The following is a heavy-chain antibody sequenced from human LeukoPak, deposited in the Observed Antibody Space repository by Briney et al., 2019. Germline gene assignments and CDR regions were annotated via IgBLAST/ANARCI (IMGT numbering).Heavy chain of an antibody. CDR2: IHYSGSS. Sequence: SETLSLTCSVSGDSISSFYWNWIRQSPGRGLEWIGNIHYSGSSIYNPSLRSRVTMSIDTSKKQFFLKLRSVTAADTAVYYCVLAPNSNWFDFWGQGTLVTVSS. CDR1: GDSISSFY. CDR3: VLAPNSNWFDF. V-gene: IGHV4-59*08. J-gene: IGHJ4*02. D-gene: IGHD2-15*01.